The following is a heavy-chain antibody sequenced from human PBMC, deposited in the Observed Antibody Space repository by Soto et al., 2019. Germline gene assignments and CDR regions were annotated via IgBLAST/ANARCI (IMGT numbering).Heavy chain of an antibody. D-gene: IGHD6-13*01. CDR2: INAYNGNT. J-gene: IGHJ5*02. CDR3: ARDLGGGISAP. Sequence: AASVKVSCKASGYTSTSYGISWVRQAPGQGLEWMGWINAYNGNTKYAQKLQGRVTMTTDTSTSTAYMELRSLRSGDTAVYYCARDLGGGISAPWGQGTLVTVSS. CDR1: GYTSTSYG. V-gene: IGHV1-18*01.